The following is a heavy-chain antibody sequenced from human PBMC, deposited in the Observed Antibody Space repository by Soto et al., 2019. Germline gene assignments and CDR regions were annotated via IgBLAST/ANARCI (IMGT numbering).Heavy chain of an antibody. J-gene: IGHJ4*02. Sequence: GGSLRLSCAASGFTFSSYAMHWVRQAPGKGLEWVAVISYDGSNKYYADSVKGRFTISRDNSKNTLYLQMNSLRAEDTAVYYCVKDRYIEFWGQGALVTVSS. CDR2: ISYDGSNK. D-gene: IGHD1-1*01. V-gene: IGHV3-30-3*01. CDR3: VKDRYIEF. CDR1: GFTFSSYA.